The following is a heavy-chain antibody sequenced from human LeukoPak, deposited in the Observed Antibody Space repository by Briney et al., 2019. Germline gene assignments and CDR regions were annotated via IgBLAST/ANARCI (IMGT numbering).Heavy chain of an antibody. Sequence: GGSLRLSCAASGFTFSKVWMNWVPQAPGKALQWVGRVTSKTDGGTTDYAQLVKGRFTISRDDSINTQYLHMSSLPTEDTAVYYCTTEDMTYRSGWSPTLDYWGQGTLVTVSS. D-gene: IGHD6-19*01. CDR2: VTSKTDGGTT. CDR3: TTEDMTYRSGWSPTLDY. J-gene: IGHJ4*02. V-gene: IGHV3-15*01. CDR1: GFTFSKVW.